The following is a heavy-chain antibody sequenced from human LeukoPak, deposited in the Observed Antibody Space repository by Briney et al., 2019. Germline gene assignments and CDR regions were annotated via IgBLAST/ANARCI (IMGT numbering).Heavy chain of an antibody. Sequence: SQTLSLTCTVSGGSISSGCYYWSWIRQPAGKGLEGIGRIYSSGSTNYNSSLKSRVTISVDTSKNQFSLKLSSVTAADTAVYYCARDQMLVIAAANFFDYYYMDVWGKGTTVTVSS. D-gene: IGHD6-13*01. J-gene: IGHJ6*03. CDR3: ARDQMLVIAAANFFDYYYMDV. CDR2: IYSSGST. CDR1: GGSISSGCYY. V-gene: IGHV4-61*02.